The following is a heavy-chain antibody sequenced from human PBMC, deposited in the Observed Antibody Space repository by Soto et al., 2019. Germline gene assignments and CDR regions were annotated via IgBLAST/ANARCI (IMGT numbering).Heavy chain of an antibody. CDR2: INHSGST. J-gene: IGHJ6*03. V-gene: IGHV4-34*01. D-gene: IGHD3-16*01. Sequence: SETLSLTCAVYGGSFSGYYWSWIRQPPGKGLEWIGEINHSGSTNYNPSLRSRVTISVDTSKNQFSLKLSSVTAADTAVYYCARGFSFRAIPRAYYYYMDVWGKGTTVTVS. CDR3: ARGFSFRAIPRAYYYYMDV. CDR1: GGSFSGYY.